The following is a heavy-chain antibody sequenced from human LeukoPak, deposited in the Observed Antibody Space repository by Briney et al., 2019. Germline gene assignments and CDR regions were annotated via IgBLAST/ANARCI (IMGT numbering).Heavy chain of an antibody. J-gene: IGHJ4*02. CDR3: AKTTAGYSSGRYPGWPIDY. CDR1: GSTFRSYA. CDR2: ISGSGGDT. V-gene: IGHV3-23*01. Sequence: GGSLRLSCAASGSTFRSYAIYWVRQAPGKGLEWVSGISGSGGDTYFADSVKGRFTISRDNSKNTVFLQMDSLRAEDTAVYYCAKTTAGYSSGRYPGWPIDYWGQGTLVTVSS. D-gene: IGHD6-19*01.